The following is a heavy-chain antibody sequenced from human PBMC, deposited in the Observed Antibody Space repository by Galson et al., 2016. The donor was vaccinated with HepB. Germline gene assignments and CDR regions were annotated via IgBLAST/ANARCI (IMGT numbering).Heavy chain of an antibody. CDR2: IWYDGSNK. V-gene: IGHV3-33*01. J-gene: IGHJ4*02. CDR3: ARRSYYDFWSGFWFDY. D-gene: IGHD3-3*01. CDR1: GFTFSSYG. Sequence: SLRLSCAASGFTFSSYGMHWVRQAPGKGLEWVAVIWYDGSNKYYADSVKGRFTISRDNSKNTLFLQMNSLRAEDTAVYYCARRSYYDFWSGFWFDYWGQGTLVTVSS.